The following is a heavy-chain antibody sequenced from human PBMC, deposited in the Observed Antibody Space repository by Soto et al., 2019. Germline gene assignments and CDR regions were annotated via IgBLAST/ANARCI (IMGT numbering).Heavy chain of an antibody. V-gene: IGHV1-69*12. CDR1: GDTFSSYA. Sequence: QVQLVQSGAEVKKPGSSVKVSCKASGDTFSSYAISWVRQAPGQGLEWMGGIIPIFGTANYVQRFQGRVTITADESTRTVYMELSSLRSEDTAVYYSAREKRHASGKHYGMDVWGQGTTVTVSS. J-gene: IGHJ6*02. CDR3: AREKRHASGKHYGMDV. CDR2: IIPIFGTA. D-gene: IGHD3-10*01.